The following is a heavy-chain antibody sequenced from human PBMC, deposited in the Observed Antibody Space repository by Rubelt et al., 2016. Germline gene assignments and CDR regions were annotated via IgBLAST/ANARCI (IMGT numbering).Heavy chain of an antibody. CDR2: ISYDGSNK. J-gene: IGHJ4*02. CDR3: ARVAATNTPRGNDYYYDSSGYDY. D-gene: IGHD3-22*01. V-gene: IGHV3-30*03. Sequence: QVQLVESGGGVVQPGRSLRLSCAASGFTFSSYGMHWVRQAPGKGLEWVAVISYDGSNKYYADSVKGRFTISRDNSKNSLYLQMNSLRAEDTAVYYCARVAATNTPRGNDYYYDSSGYDYWGQGTLVTVSS. CDR1: GFTFSSYG.